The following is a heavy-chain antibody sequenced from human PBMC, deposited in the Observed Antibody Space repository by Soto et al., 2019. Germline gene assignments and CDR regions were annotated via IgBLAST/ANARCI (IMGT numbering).Heavy chain of an antibody. D-gene: IGHD5-12*01. Sequence: EVQLVESGGDLVKPGGSLRLSCTASGFTFYNTWMSWVSQAPGKGLEWVGRVKSKTDGGATDYTAPVKGRFTISRDDSQNTLYLQMNSLQTDDTAVYYCTTDRRSGYDPQFDFWGQGTLVTVSS. CDR3: TTDRRSGYDPQFDF. CDR1: GFTFYNTW. V-gene: IGHV3-15*01. J-gene: IGHJ4*02. CDR2: VKSKTDGGAT.